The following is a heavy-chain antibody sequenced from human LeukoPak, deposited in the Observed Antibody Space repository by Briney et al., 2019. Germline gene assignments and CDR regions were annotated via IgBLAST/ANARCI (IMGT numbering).Heavy chain of an antibody. V-gene: IGHV4-4*07. CDR3: AAQVVVPAASRGGFDY. CDR1: GGSISSYY. Sequence: SETLSLTCTVSGGSISSYYWSWIRQPAGKGLEWIGRIYTSGSTNYNPSLKSRVTMSVDTSKNQFSLKLSSVTAADTAVYYCAAQVVVPAASRGGFDYWGQGTLVTVSS. J-gene: IGHJ4*02. CDR2: IYTSGST. D-gene: IGHD2-2*01.